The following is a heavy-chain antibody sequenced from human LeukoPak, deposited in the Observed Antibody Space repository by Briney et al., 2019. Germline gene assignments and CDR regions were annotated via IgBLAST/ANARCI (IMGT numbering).Heavy chain of an antibody. J-gene: IGHJ4*02. CDR1: GFTFSSYA. V-gene: IGHV3-64D*06. CDR2: ISSNGGST. D-gene: IGHD6-13*01. Sequence: GGSLRLSCSASGFTFSSYAMHWARQAPGKGLEYVSAISSNGGSTYYADSVKGRFTISRDNSKNTLYLQMSSLRAEDTAVYYCVKDGEYSSSWYDYWGQGTLVTVSS. CDR3: VKDGEYSSSWYDY.